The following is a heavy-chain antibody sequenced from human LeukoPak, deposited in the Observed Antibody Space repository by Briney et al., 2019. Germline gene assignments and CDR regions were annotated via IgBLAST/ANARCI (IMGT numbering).Heavy chain of an antibody. D-gene: IGHD2-15*01. V-gene: IGHV1-46*01. CDR3: ARVRGVVVVAANDAFDI. CDR2: INPSGGST. CDR1: GYTFTSYY. J-gene: IGHJ3*02. Sequence: ASVKVSCKASGYTFTSYYMHWVRQAPGQGLEWMGIINPSGGSTSYAQKFQGRVTMTRDTSTSTVYMELSSLRSEDTAVCYCARVRGVVVVAANDAFDIWGQGTMVTVSS.